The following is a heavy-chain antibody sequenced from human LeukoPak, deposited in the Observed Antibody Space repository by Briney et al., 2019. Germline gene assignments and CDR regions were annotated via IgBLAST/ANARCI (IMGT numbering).Heavy chain of an antibody. V-gene: IGHV3-7*01. CDR2: IKQDGSGK. Sequence: PPGGSLRLSCAASGFTFSSYSMNWVRQAPGKGLEWVANIKQDGSGKYYVDSVKGRFTISRDNAKNSLYLQMNSLRAEDTAVYYCARDVSGVGTSYYYYYYMDVWGKGTTVTVSS. D-gene: IGHD2-2*01. CDR3: ARDVSGVGTSYYYYYYMDV. J-gene: IGHJ6*03. CDR1: GFTFSSYS.